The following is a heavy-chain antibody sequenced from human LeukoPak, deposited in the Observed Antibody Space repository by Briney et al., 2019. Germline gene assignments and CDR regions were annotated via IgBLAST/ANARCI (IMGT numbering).Heavy chain of an antibody. CDR2: IKSKTDGRTT. D-gene: IGHD3-16*01. CDR1: GFTFSNAW. V-gene: IGHV3-15*01. Sequence: GGSLRLSCAASGFTFSNAWMSWVRQAPGKGLEWVGRIKSKTDGRTTDYATPVKGRFTISRDDSKNTLYLQMNSLKTEDTAVYYCTTRGGGGPTHYWGQGTLVTVSS. CDR3: TTRGGGGPTHY. J-gene: IGHJ4*02.